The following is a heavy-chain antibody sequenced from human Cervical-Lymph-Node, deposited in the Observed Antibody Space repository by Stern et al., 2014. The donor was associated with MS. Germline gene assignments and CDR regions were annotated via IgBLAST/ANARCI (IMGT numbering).Heavy chain of an antibody. CDR1: GGSISTYY. V-gene: IGHV4-59*01. CDR3: ARGRGISRVSDS. CDR2: IFYQGST. D-gene: IGHD2/OR15-2a*01. Sequence: QVQLVESGPGLVKPSETLSLTCTVSGGSISTYYLSWIRQSPEKGLEWMGYIFYQGSTNYNPSLKSRITNSVDTSINQFTLNVSSVTAADTAVCYCARGRGISRVSDSWGQGTLVTVSS. J-gene: IGHJ4*02.